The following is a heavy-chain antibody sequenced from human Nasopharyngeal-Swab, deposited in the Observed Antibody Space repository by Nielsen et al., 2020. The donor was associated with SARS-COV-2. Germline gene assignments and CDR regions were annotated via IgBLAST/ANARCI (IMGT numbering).Heavy chain of an antibody. CDR1: GFTFSSYS. V-gene: IGHV3-48*04. Sequence: GESLKISCAASGFTFSSYSLNWVRQAPGKGLEWVSYISGSGGTKYYADSVKGRFTISRDNAKNSLYLQMNSLRAEDTAVYYCARDPLNYYDSSGYYYVIPGAFDIWGQGTMVTVSS. CDR2: ISGSGGTK. D-gene: IGHD3-22*01. CDR3: ARDPLNYYDSSGYYYVIPGAFDI. J-gene: IGHJ3*02.